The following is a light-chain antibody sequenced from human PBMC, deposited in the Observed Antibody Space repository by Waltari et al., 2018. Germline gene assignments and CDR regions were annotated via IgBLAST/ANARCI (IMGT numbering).Light chain of an antibody. CDR3: MQGTHTWT. V-gene: IGKV2-24*01. CDR1: QSLVNRAGNTY. Sequence: DIVLTQTPLSSPVTLGQPASISCRSSQSLVNRAGNTYFGWLQQRPGQPPRLLNYKISNRFSGVPDRFSGSGAGTDFTLKISRVEAEDVGVYYCMQGTHTWTFGQGTKVEIK. CDR2: KIS. J-gene: IGKJ1*01.